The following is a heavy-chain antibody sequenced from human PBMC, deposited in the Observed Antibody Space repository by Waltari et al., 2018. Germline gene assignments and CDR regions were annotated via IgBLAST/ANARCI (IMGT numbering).Heavy chain of an antibody. V-gene: IGHV2-5*01. CDR2: IYWKDEK. D-gene: IGHD3-10*01. CDR1: GFSLRTRGVG. J-gene: IGHJ4*02. Sequence: QITLKESGPTLVKPTQTLTLTCTFSGFSLRTRGVGVGWIRQPPGKALAWLALIYWKDEKRYSPSLKSRLTITKDTSKNQVVLTMTNMDPVDTATYYCAHFPRGVPHWGQGTLVTVSS. CDR3: AHFPRGVPH.